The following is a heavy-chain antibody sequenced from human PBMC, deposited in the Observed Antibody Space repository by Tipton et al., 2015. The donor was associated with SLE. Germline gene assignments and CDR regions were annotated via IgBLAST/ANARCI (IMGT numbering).Heavy chain of an antibody. CDR1: GFTFSDYY. CDR2: ISNGGDSI. Sequence: GSLRLSCAASGFTFSDYYMSWIRQAPGKGLEWLSYISNGGDSIFYAASVRGRSTISRDNTKNSLYLQLNSLRAEDTAVYYCVREGIPGSMHAFDFWGHGTLVAVSS. D-gene: IGHD1-14*01. V-gene: IGHV3-11*01. J-gene: IGHJ4*01. CDR3: VREGIPGSMHAFDF.